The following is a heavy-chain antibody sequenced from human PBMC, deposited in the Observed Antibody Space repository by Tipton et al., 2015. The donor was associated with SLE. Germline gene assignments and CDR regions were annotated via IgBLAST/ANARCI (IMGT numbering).Heavy chain of an antibody. D-gene: IGHD6-19*01. CDR3: ARDSPTVAGTFDS. Sequence: TLSLTCTVSDGSISGYYWSWIRQPAGKGLEWIGHMYASGSITYNPSLKSRVIMSIDTSQNQFSLKLSSVTAADTAVYYCARDSPTVAGTFDSWGQGTLVIVSA. J-gene: IGHJ4*02. V-gene: IGHV4-4*07. CDR2: MYASGSI. CDR1: DGSISGYY.